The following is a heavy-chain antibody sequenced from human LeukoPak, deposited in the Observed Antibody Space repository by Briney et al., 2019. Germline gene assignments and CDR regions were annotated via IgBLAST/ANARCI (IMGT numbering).Heavy chain of an antibody. J-gene: IGHJ4*01. Sequence: GGSLRLSCAASGFTFSDYSINWVRQAPGKGLEWVSSINPTSTSIYYADAVKGRFTISRDNAKSSLYLQMNSLRAEDTARYYCVRLRRNSDTSGYYYFYNYWGHGIQVTVFS. CDR2: INPTSTSI. CDR3: VRLRRNSDTSGYYYFYNY. CDR1: GFTFSDYS. V-gene: IGHV3-21*01. D-gene: IGHD3-22*01.